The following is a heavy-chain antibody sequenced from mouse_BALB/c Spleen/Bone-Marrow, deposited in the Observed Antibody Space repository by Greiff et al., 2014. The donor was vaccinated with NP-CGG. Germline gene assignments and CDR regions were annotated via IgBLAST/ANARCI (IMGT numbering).Heavy chain of an antibody. CDR1: GYSFTGYF. D-gene: IGHD2-3*01. Sequence: EVQLQQSGPDLVKPGASVKLSCKASGYSFTGYFLNWVRQSHGKSLEWIGRINPFNGDTFYNQKFKGKAILTVDKSSTTAHMELLSLTSEDSAVYYCGRWGDGYYYAMDYWGQGTSVTVSS. CDR3: GRWGDGYYYAMDY. V-gene: IGHV1-37*01. J-gene: IGHJ4*01. CDR2: INPFNGDT.